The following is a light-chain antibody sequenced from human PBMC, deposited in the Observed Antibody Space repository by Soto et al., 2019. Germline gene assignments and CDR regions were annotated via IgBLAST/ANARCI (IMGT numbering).Light chain of an antibody. V-gene: IGKV1-8*01. CDR3: QQSYSTPWT. CDR2: AAS. CDR1: QGISSY. Sequence: AIRMTQSPSSFSASTGDRVTITCRASQGISSYLAWYQQKPGKAPKLLIYAASTLQSGVPSRFSGSGSGTDFTLTISSLQPEDFATYYCQQSYSTPWTFGQGTKVDNK. J-gene: IGKJ1*01.